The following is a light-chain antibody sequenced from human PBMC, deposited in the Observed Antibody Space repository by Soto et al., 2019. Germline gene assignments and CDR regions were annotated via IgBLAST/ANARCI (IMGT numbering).Light chain of an antibody. J-gene: IGLJ2*01. CDR1: NIGSKS. V-gene: IGLV3-21*04. CDR2: YDS. Sequence: SYELTQPPSLSVAPGKTARITCGGNNIGSKSVHWYQQKPGQAPVLVIYYDSDRPSGIPERFSCSNSGNTATLTISRVEAGDEADYYCQVWDSSSDHVVFGGGTKLTVL. CDR3: QVWDSSSDHVV.